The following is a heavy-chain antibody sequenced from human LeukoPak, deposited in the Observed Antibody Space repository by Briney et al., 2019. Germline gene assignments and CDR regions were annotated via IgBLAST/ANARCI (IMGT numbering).Heavy chain of an antibody. D-gene: IGHD3-3*01. CDR2: IYHSGST. CDR1: GGSISSSNW. V-gene: IGHV4-4*02. J-gene: IGHJ6*02. Sequence: SETLFLTCAVSGGSISSSNWWSWVRQPPGKGLEWIGEIYHSGSTNYNPSLKSRVTISVDKSKNQFSLKLSSVTAADTAVYYCASSSGDYYDFWSGYLAHYYYGMDVWGQGTTVTVSS. CDR3: ASSSGDYYDFWSGYLAHYYYGMDV.